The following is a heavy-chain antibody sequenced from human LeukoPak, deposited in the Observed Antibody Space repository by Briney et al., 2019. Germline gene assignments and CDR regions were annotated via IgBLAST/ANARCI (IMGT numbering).Heavy chain of an antibody. CDR3: ARVRGYCTNGVCYTDYYYYMDV. J-gene: IGHJ6*03. Sequence: SETLSLTCTVSGGSISSYYWSWIRQPQGKGLEWIAYIYYSGSTNYNPSLKSRVTISVDTSKNQFSLKLSSVTAADTAVYYCARVRGYCTNGVCYTDYYYYMDVWGKGTTVTVSS. CDR2: IYYSGST. D-gene: IGHD2-8*01. CDR1: GGSISSYY. V-gene: IGHV4-59*01.